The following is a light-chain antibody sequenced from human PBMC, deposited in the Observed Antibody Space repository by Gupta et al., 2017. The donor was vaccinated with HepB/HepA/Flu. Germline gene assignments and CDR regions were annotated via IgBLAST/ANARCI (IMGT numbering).Light chain of an antibody. Sequence: QSALTQPASVSGPPGQPITISCTASSSDFGDFNHVSWYQQSSTKAPKLLISDVSNRPSGVPGRFSGSKSGTTASLTITGLQAEDEADYYCGSSTDTPTLVVFGGGTKLTVL. CDR3: GSSTDTPTLVV. CDR2: DVS. V-gene: IGLV2-14*03. CDR1: SSDFGDFNH. J-gene: IGLJ2*01.